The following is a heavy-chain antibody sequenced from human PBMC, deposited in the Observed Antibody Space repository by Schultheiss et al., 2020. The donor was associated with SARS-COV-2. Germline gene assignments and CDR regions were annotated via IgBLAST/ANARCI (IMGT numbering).Heavy chain of an antibody. CDR2: IDWDDDK. CDR3: AQLTVTTSSNWFDP. CDR1: GFSLSTSGMC. D-gene: IGHD4-17*01. J-gene: IGHJ5*02. V-gene: IGHV2-5*08. Sequence: SGPTLVKPTQTLTLTCTFSGFSLSTSGMCVSWIRQPPGKALEWLARIDWDDDKRYSPSLKSRLTITKDTSKNQVVLTMTNMDPVDTATYYCAQLTVTTSSNWFDPWGQGTLVTVSS.